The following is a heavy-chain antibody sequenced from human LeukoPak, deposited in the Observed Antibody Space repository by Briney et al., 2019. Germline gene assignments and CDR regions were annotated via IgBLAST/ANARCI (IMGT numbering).Heavy chain of an antibody. J-gene: IGHJ2*01. V-gene: IGHV4-59*01. D-gene: IGHD6-13*01. CDR2: IYCSGST. CDR1: GGSISSYY. CDR3: ARDGGYSSSWYAPSWYFDH. Sequence: SETLSLTCTVSGGSISSYYWSWIRQPPGKGLEWIGYIYCSGSTNYNPSLKSRVTISVDTSKNQFSLKLSSVTAADTAVYYCARDGGYSSSWYAPSWYFDHWGRGTLVTVSS.